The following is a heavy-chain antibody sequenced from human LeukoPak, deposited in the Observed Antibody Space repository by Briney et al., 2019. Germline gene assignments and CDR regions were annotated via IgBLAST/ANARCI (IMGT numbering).Heavy chain of an antibody. CDR2: IWYDGSNK. J-gene: IGHJ4*02. CDR1: GFTFSSYG. Sequence: GGSLRLSCAASGFTFSSYGMHWVRQAPGKGLEWVAVIWYDGSNKYYADSVKGRFTISRDNSKNTLYLQMNSLRAEDTAVYYCARDLYYYDSSGYFDYWGQGTLVTVSS. D-gene: IGHD3-22*01. V-gene: IGHV3-33*01. CDR3: ARDLYYYDSSGYFDY.